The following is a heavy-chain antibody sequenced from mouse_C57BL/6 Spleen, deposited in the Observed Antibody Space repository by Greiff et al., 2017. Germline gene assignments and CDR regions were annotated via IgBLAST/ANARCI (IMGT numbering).Heavy chain of an antibody. J-gene: IGHJ2*01. D-gene: IGHD6-1*01. CDR1: GYTFTSYW. V-gene: IGHV1-7*01. Sequence: QVQLQQSGAELAKPGASVKLSCKASGYTFTSYWMHWVKQRPGQGLEWIGYINPSSGYTKYNQKFKDKATLTADKSSRTAYMQLSSLTYEDSAVYFCAHICNGNYWGQGTTLTVSS. CDR3: AHICNGNY. CDR2: INPSSGYT.